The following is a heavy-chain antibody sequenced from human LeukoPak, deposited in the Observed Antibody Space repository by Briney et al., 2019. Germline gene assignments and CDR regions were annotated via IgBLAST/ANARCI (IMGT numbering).Heavy chain of an antibody. CDR3: ASGASIYGPFDY. Sequence: GGSLRLSCTASRFTFSSYAMSWVRQAPGKGLEWVSAISGSGGSTYYADSVKGRFTISRDNSKNTLYLQMNSLRAEDTAVYYCASGASIYGPFDYWGQGTLVTVSS. CDR2: ISGSGGST. J-gene: IGHJ4*02. V-gene: IGHV3-23*01. D-gene: IGHD2/OR15-2a*01. CDR1: RFTFSSYA.